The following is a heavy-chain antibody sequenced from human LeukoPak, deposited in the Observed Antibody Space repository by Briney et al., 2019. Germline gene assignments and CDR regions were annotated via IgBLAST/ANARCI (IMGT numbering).Heavy chain of an antibody. D-gene: IGHD1-26*01. V-gene: IGHV3-33*06. CDR2: VWFDNSNE. CDR3: AKGRGPTPLGDAGADV. CDR1: GFNFNDYG. J-gene: IGHJ6*04. Sequence: PGVSLRLSCTASGFNFNDYGMYWARLPSKKGPEWVAIVWFDNSNEHYADSVKGRFFVSRNNDENTLFLHMHSLTVEDTAVYYCAKGRGPTPLGDAGADVWGKGTAVTVSA.